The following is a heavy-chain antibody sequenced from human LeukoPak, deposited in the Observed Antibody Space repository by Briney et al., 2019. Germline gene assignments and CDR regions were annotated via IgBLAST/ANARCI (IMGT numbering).Heavy chain of an antibody. V-gene: IGHV4-59*08. CDR2: IHDSGST. D-gene: IGHD6-19*01. CDR3: ARWYFSGWAFDY. J-gene: IGHJ4*02. CDR1: GGTISSYY. Sequence: SETLSLACTVSGGTISSYYSNWIRQRPGKGLERVGYIHDSGSTKYNPALKGRVTISVEKSKNQFFLKLSSVTAADTAVYYCARWYFSGWAFDYWGQGT.